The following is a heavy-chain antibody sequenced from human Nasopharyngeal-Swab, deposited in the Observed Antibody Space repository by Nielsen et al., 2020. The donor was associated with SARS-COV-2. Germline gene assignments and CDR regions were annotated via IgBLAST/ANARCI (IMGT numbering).Heavy chain of an antibody. V-gene: IGHV1-18*01. CDR3: ARMSFWGHDYSNLPQDYYGMDV. J-gene: IGHJ6*02. CDR1: GYTFTSYG. CDR2: ISAYNGNT. D-gene: IGHD4-11*01. Sequence: ASVKVSCKASGYTFTSYGISWVRQAPGQGLERMGWISAYNGNTNYAQKLQGRVTMTTDTSTSTAYMELRSLRSDDTAVYYCARMSFWGHDYSNLPQDYYGMDVWGQGTTVTVSS.